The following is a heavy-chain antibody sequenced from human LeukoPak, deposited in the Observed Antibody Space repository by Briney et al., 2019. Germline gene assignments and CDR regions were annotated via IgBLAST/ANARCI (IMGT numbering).Heavy chain of an antibody. CDR3: ARMVDSSGPDIDY. V-gene: IGHV1-69*04. J-gene: IGHJ4*02. CDR2: IIPIFGIA. Sequence: SVKVSCKASGGTFSSYAISWVRQAPGPGLEWMGRIIPIFGIANYAQKFQGRVTITADKSTSTAYMELSSLRSEDTAVYYCARMVDSSGPDIDYWGQGTLVTVSS. D-gene: IGHD3-22*01. CDR1: GGTFSSYA.